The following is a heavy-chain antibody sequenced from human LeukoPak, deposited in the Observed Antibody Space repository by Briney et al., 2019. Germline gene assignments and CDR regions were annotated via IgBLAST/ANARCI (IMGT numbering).Heavy chain of an antibody. V-gene: IGHV3-13*04. Sequence: QPGGSLRLSCAASGFSFSSYDMHWVRQATGKGLEWVSGIGTAGDTYYPGSVKDRFTISRENAKNSLFLQMNSLRVGDTAVYYCPRDRRGGYDYWGQGTLVTVSS. J-gene: IGHJ4*02. D-gene: IGHD1-26*01. CDR3: PRDRRGGYDY. CDR2: IGTAGDT. CDR1: GFSFSSYD.